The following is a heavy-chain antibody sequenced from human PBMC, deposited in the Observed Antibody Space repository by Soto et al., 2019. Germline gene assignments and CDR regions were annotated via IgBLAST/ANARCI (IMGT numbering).Heavy chain of an antibody. CDR3: VRDSGRGFYFDY. V-gene: IGHV3-72*01. CDR1: GFTFSDHY. CDR2: IRNRPNSYTT. J-gene: IGHJ4*02. D-gene: IGHD3-10*01. Sequence: EVQLVESGGGLVQPGGSLRPSCAASGFTFSDHYMDWVRQAPGKGLEWVGRIRNRPNSYTTQYAASVKGRFAVLRDDSENLVYLQMNDLKTEDTAVYYCVRDSGRGFYFDYWGQGAQVTVSS.